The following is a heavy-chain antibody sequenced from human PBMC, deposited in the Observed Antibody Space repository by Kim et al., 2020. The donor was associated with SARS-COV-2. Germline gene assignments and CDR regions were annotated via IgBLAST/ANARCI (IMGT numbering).Heavy chain of an antibody. CDR1: GGSINNNDQY. V-gene: IGHV4-31*03. CDR3: ARGELWWDV. Sequence: SQTLSLTCSVSGGSINNNDQYWTWIRQHPGKGLEWIGYIHHSGVTFYNPSLKSRVSISVDPSENQFSLKVDSVTAADTAVYYCARGELWWDVWGQGTTVTVSS. CDR2: IHHSGVT. D-gene: IGHD3-16*01. J-gene: IGHJ6*02.